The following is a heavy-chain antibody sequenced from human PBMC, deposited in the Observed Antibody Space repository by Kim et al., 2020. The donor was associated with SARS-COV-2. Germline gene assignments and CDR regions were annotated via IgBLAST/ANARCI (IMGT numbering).Heavy chain of an antibody. Sequence: GGSPRLSCAASGFTVSSNYMSWVRQAPGKGLEWVSVIYSGGSTYYADSVKGRFTISRHNSKNTLYLQMNSLRAEDTAVYYCARVLKSSSWYIDYWGQGTLVTVSS. D-gene: IGHD6-13*01. CDR1: GFTVSSNY. CDR3: ARVLKSSSWYIDY. V-gene: IGHV3-53*04. J-gene: IGHJ4*02. CDR2: IYSGGST.